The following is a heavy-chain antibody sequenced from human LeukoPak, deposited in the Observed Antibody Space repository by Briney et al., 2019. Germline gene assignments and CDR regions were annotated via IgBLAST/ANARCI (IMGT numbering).Heavy chain of an antibody. CDR2: INPSGGST. Sequence: GASVKVSCKASGYIFTSYYMHWVRQAPGQGLEWMGIINPSGGSTSYAQKFQGRVTMTRDTSTSTVYMELSSLRSEDTAVYYCARGVNYDILTGLYFDYWGQGTLVTVSS. J-gene: IGHJ4*02. D-gene: IGHD3-9*01. CDR3: ARGVNYDILTGLYFDY. CDR1: GYIFTSYY. V-gene: IGHV1-46*01.